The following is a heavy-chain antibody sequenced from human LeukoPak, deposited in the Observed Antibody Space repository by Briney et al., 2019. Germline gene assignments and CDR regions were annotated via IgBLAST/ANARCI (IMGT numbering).Heavy chain of an antibody. V-gene: IGHV3-30*18. CDR2: ISYDGSNK. CDR3: AKAPGGCSSTSCYSLDY. CDR1: GFTSSSYG. J-gene: IGHJ4*02. Sequence: GGSLRLSCAASGFTSSSYGMHWVRQAPGKGLEWVAVISYDGSNKYYADSVKGRFTISRDNSKNTLYLQMNSLRAEDTAVYYCAKAPGGCSSTSCYSLDYWGQGTLVTVSS. D-gene: IGHD2-2*01.